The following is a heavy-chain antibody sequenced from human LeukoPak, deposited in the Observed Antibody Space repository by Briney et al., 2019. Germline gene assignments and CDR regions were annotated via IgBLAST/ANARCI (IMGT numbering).Heavy chain of an antibody. CDR3: AKDGFLAATATD. CDR2: ISGSGGST. J-gene: IGHJ4*02. V-gene: IGHV3-23*01. D-gene: IGHD6-13*01. Sequence: HPGGSLRLSCAASGFTFSSYAMSWVRQAPGKGLEWVSTISGSGGSTYYADSAKGRFTISRDNSKNTLYLQMNSLRAEDTAVYYCAKDGFLAATATDWGQGTLVTVSS. CDR1: GFTFSSYA.